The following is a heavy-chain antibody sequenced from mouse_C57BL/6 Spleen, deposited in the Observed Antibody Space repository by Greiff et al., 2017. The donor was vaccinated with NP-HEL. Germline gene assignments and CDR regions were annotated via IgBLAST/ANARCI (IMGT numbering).Heavy chain of an antibody. J-gene: IGHJ2*01. D-gene: IGHD2-4*01. CDR1: GYAFSSSW. CDR3: ASPYDYDGYYFDY. CDR2: IYPGDGDT. V-gene: IGHV1-82*01. Sequence: QVQLQQSGPELVKPGASVKISCKASGYAFSSSWMNWVKQRPGKGLEWIGRIYPGDGDTNYNGKFKGKATLTADKSSSTAYMQLSSLTSEDSAVYFCASPYDYDGYYFDYWGQGTTLTVSS.